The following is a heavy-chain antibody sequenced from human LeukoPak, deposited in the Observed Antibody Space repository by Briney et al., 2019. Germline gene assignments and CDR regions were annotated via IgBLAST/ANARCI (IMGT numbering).Heavy chain of an antibody. J-gene: IGHJ4*02. CDR1: GFTFSSYA. D-gene: IGHD5-18*01. CDR2: ISGSGGST. V-gene: IGHV3-23*01. Sequence: GGSLRLSCAASGFTFSSYAMSWVRQAPGKGLEWVSAISGSGGSTYYADSVKGRFTISRDNSKNTLYLQMNSLRAEDTAVYYCARGGYSYGSATCDYWGQGTLVTVSS. CDR3: ARGGYSYGSATCDY.